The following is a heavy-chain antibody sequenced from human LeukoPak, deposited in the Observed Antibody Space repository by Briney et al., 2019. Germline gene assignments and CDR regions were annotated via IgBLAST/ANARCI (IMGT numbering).Heavy chain of an antibody. CDR3: ARQPTSYYYYMDV. V-gene: IGHV5-51*01. Sequence: GESLKISSKGSGYSFTSYWIGWVRQMPGKGLEWMGIIYPGDSDTRYSPSFQGQVTVSADKSITTAYLQWSSLKASDTAIYYCARQPTSYYYYMDVWGEGTAVTVSS. D-gene: IGHD5-12*01. J-gene: IGHJ6*03. CDR1: GYSFTSYW. CDR2: IYPGDSDT.